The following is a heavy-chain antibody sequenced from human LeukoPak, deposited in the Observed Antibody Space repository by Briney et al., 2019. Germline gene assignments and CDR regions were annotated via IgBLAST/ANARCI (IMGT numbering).Heavy chain of an antibody. CDR3: ARDLDQYNGRFGGFGHDF. D-gene: IGHD3-10*01. CDR2: ISAYNGNT. Sequence: ASVRVSRKASGYTFINYGINWVRQAPGQGLEWMGWISAYNGNTNYAQSLRGRVTMTTDTSTSTVYMEMRSLTSDDTAVYYCARDLDQYNGRFGGFGHDFWGQGTLVTVSS. J-gene: IGHJ4*02. V-gene: IGHV1-18*01. CDR1: GYTFINYG.